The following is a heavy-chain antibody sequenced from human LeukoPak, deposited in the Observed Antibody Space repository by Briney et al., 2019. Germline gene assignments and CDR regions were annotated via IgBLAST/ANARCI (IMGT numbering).Heavy chain of an antibody. Sequence: PGGSLRLSCAASGFTFGTYSMNWVRQAPGKGLEWVAVISYDGSNKYYADSVKGRFTISRDNSKNTLYLQMNSLRAEDTAVYYCATLQYDFWSGYPIAYDAFDIWGQGTMVTVSS. CDR3: ATLQYDFWSGYPIAYDAFDI. V-gene: IGHV3-30*03. D-gene: IGHD3-3*01. J-gene: IGHJ3*02. CDR2: ISYDGSNK. CDR1: GFTFGTYS.